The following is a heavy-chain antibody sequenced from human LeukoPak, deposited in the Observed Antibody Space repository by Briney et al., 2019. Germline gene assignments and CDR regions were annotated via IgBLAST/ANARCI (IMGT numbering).Heavy chain of an antibody. CDR2: LSNTGDNT. V-gene: IGHV3-23*01. CDR1: GFTFSSYA. Sequence: GGSLRLSCAASGFTFSSYAMSWVRQVPGKGLEWVSSLSNTGDNTYYADSVKGRFTISRDNSKNTLYLQMSSLRAEDTAVYYCARDGSGYDDAFDIWGQGTMVTVSS. J-gene: IGHJ3*02. CDR3: ARDGSGYDDAFDI. D-gene: IGHD3-10*01.